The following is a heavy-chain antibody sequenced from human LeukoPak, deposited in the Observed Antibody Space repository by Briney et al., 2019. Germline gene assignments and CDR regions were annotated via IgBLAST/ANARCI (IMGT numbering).Heavy chain of an antibody. CDR2: IYTSGST. CDR3: ARAGTIVVVTAPQVWFDP. Sequence: SETLSLTCTVSGGSISSGSYYWSWIRQPAGKGLEWIGRIYTSGSTNYNPSLKSRVTISVDTSKNQFSLRLSSVTAADTAVYYCARAGTIVVVTAPQVWFDPWGQGTLVTVSS. V-gene: IGHV4-61*02. J-gene: IGHJ5*02. D-gene: IGHD2-21*02. CDR1: GGSISSGSYY.